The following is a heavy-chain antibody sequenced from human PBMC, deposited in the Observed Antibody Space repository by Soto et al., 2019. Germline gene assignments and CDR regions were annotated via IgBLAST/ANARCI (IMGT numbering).Heavy chain of an antibody. CDR2: IIPICGTA. CDR3: ARVNRGMSPHTEDV. Sequence: QVQLVQSGAEVKKPGSSVKVSCKASGGTFSSYAISWVRQAPGQGLEWMGGIIPICGTANYAQKFQGRVTITADESTSTAYMELSSLRSEDTAVYYCARVNRGMSPHTEDVWGQVTTVTVSS. J-gene: IGHJ6*02. CDR1: GGTFSSYA. V-gene: IGHV1-69*01.